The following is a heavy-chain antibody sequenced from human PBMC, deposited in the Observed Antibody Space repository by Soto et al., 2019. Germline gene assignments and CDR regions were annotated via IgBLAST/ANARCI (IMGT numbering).Heavy chain of an antibody. J-gene: IGHJ3*02. V-gene: IGHV4-34*01. CDR3: ASATLTGAGAFDI. D-gene: IGHD7-27*01. CDR1: GGSFSGYY. CDR2: INHSGST. Sequence: SETLSLTCAVYGGSFSGYYWSWIRQPPGKGLEWIGEINHSGSTNYNPSLKSRVTISVDTSKNQFSLKLSSVTAADTAVYYCASATLTGAGAFDIWGQGTMVTVSS.